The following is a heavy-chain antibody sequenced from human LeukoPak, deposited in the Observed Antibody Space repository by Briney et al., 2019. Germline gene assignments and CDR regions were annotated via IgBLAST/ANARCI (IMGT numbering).Heavy chain of an antibody. CDR1: GYTFTGYY. CDR3: AAGTTVTNFVNY. J-gene: IGHJ4*02. Sequence: ASVKVSCKASGYTFTGYYMHWVRQAPGQGLEWMGWINPNSGGTNYAQKFQGRVTMTRDTSISTAYMELSRLRSEDTAVYYCAAGTTVTNFVNYWGQGTLVTVSS. CDR2: INPNSGGT. V-gene: IGHV1-2*02. D-gene: IGHD4-17*01.